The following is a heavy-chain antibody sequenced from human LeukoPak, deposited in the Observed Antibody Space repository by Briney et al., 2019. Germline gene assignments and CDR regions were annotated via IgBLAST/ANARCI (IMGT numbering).Heavy chain of an antibody. V-gene: IGHV3-30-3*01. Sequence: GGSLRLSCAASGFTFSSYAMHWVRQAPGKGLEWVAVISYDGSNKYYADSVKGRFTISRDNSKNTLYLQMNSLRAEDTAVYYCARVEYCSGGSCYSPFDYWGQGTLVTVSS. CDR3: ARVEYCSGGSCYSPFDY. CDR1: GFTFSSYA. J-gene: IGHJ4*02. D-gene: IGHD2-15*01. CDR2: ISYDGSNK.